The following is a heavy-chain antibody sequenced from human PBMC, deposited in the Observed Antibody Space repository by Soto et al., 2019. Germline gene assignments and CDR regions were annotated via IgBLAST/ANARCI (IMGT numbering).Heavy chain of an antibody. CDR3: ARGANSRLGY. CDR2: IIPILGIA. J-gene: IGHJ4*02. CDR1: GGTFSSYT. V-gene: IGHV1-69*02. D-gene: IGHD5-12*01. Sequence: QVQLVQSGAEVKKPGSSVKVSCKASGGTFSSYTISWVRQAPGQGLEWMGRIIPILGIANYAQKFQGRVXIXXDKSTSTAYMELSSLRSEDTAVYYCARGANSRLGYWGQGTLVTVSS.